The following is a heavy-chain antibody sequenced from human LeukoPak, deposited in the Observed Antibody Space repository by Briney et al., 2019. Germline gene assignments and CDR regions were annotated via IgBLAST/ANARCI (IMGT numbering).Heavy chain of an antibody. Sequence: GASVKVSCKASGYTFTGYYMHWVRQAPGRGLEWMGWINPNSGGTNYAQKFQGRVTMTRDTSISTAYMELSRLRSDDTAVYYCARVSGVVTRPLDYWGQGTLVTVSS. CDR1: GYTFTGYY. V-gene: IGHV1-2*02. CDR2: INPNSGGT. CDR3: ARVSGVVTRPLDY. D-gene: IGHD4-23*01. J-gene: IGHJ4*02.